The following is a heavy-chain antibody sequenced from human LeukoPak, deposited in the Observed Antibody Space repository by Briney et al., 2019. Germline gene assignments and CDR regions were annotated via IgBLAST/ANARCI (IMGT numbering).Heavy chain of an antibody. CDR2: IIPIFGTA. CDR3: ARAGDILTGSPFLWFDP. V-gene: IGHV1-69*05. J-gene: IGHJ5*02. CDR1: GGTFSSYA. D-gene: IGHD3-9*01. Sequence: SVKVSCKASGGTFSSYAISWVRQAPGQGLEWMGRIIPIFGTANHAQKFQGRVTITTDESTSTAYMELSSLRSEDTAVYYCARAGDILTGSPFLWFDPWGQGTLVTVSS.